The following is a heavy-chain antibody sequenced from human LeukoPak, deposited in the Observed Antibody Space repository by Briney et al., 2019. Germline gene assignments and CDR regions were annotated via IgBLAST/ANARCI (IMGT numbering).Heavy chain of an antibody. D-gene: IGHD5-12*01. CDR1: GGSISTYY. V-gene: IGHV4-59*01. J-gene: IGHJ4*02. Sequence: PSETLSLTCSVSGGSISTYYWSWTRQPPGKGLEWIGYIYYKGSTNYNPSLKSRVTISVDPSRNQFSLKLTSVTAADTAVYYCARGDLAIVATIPVDWGQGTLVTVSS. CDR2: IYYKGST. CDR3: ARGDLAIVATIPVD.